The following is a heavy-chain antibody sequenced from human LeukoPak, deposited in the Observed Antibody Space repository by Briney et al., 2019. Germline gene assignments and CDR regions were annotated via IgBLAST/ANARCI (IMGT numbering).Heavy chain of an antibody. J-gene: IGHJ4*02. CDR3: ARGYCSSTSCYFSWRSSWGGPNFDY. Sequence: LETLSLTCAVYGGSFSGYYWSWIRQPPGKGLEWIGEINHSGSTNYNPSLKSRVTISVDTSKNQFSLKLSSVTAADTAVYDCARGYCSSTSCYFSWRSSWGGPNFDYWGQGTLVTVSS. D-gene: IGHD2-2*01. CDR2: INHSGST. V-gene: IGHV4-34*01. CDR1: GGSFSGYY.